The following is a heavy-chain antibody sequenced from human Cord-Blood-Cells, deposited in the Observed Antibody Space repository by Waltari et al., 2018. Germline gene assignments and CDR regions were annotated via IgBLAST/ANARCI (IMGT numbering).Heavy chain of an antibody. CDR3: ARGRDSSGYYDY. J-gene: IGHJ4*02. CDR1: GGSFSGYY. D-gene: IGHD3-22*01. Sequence: QVQLQQWGAGLLKPSETLSLTCAVYGGSFSGYYWSWIHQPPGKGLEWIGEINHSGSTNYNPSLKSRVTISVDTSKNQFSLKLSSVTAADTAVYYCARGRDSSGYYDYWGQGTLVTVSS. V-gene: IGHV4-34*01. CDR2: INHSGST.